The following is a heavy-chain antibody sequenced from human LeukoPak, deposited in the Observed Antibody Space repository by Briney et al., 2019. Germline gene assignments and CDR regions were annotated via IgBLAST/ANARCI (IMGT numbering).Heavy chain of an antibody. V-gene: IGHV3-23*01. D-gene: IGHD3-22*01. CDR1: GFAFSSQA. J-gene: IGHJ4*02. Sequence: PGGSLRLSCAASGFAFSSQAMGWVRQAPGKGLEWVSVISDSGSITYYADSVKGRFTISRDNSKNTVFLQMKSLRAEDTAVYYCASNKEVFYDSSGGYWGQGTLVTVSS. CDR3: ASNKEVFYDSSGGY. CDR2: ISDSGSIT.